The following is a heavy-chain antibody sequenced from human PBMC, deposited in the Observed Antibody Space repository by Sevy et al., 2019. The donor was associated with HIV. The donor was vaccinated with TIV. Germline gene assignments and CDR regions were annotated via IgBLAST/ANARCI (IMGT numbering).Heavy chain of an antibody. CDR2: LSGSGGIT. Sequence: GGSLRLSCAASGFTFSIYAMSWVRQAPGKGLEWVSGLSGSGGITYYADSVKGRFTISRDNSKNTLYRQMNSLRAEDTAVYYCAKDQGDYVWGTFRDYWGQGTLVTVSS. V-gene: IGHV3-23*01. D-gene: IGHD3-16*02. CDR3: AKDQGDYVWGTFRDY. CDR1: GFTFSIYA. J-gene: IGHJ4*02.